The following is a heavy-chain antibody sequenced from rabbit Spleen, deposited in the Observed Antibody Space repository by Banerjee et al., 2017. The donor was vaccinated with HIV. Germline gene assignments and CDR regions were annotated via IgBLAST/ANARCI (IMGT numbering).Heavy chain of an antibody. CDR3: ARFNSYDEYGDNDYYFNL. CDR1: GVSFSGNSY. V-gene: IGHV1S40*01. Sequence: QSLEESGGDLVKPGASLTLTCIASGVSFSGNSYMCWVRQAPGKGLEWIACIDTGSSGFTYFATWAKGRFTISKTSSTTVTLQLTRLTVADTATYFCARFNSYDEYGDNDYYFNLWGPGTLVTVS. CDR2: IDTGSSGFT. J-gene: IGHJ4*01. D-gene: IGHD2-1*01.